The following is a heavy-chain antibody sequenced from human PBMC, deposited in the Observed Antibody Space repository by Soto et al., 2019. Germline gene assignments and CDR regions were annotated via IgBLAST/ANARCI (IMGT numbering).Heavy chain of an antibody. D-gene: IGHD2-15*01. CDR2: ISYDGSNK. Sequence: PGGSLRLSCAASGFTFSSYGMHWVRQAPGKGLEWVAVISYDGSNKYYADSVKGRFTISRDNSKNTLYLQMNSLRAEDTAVYYSAKSRRDITRTNIDYWGQGTPVTVAS. CDR1: GFTFSSYG. CDR3: AKSRRDITRTNIDY. V-gene: IGHV3-30*18. J-gene: IGHJ4*02.